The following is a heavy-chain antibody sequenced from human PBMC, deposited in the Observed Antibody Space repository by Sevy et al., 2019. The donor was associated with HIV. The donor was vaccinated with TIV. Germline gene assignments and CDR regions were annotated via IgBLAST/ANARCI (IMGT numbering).Heavy chain of an antibody. CDR3: ARAMVPNQGPFDS. J-gene: IGHJ4*02. D-gene: IGHD2-8*01. Sequence: SETRSLTCTVSSGSISNYYWNWIRQPRGKGLEWIGYIYYSGSTNYNPSLKSRVTISVDTSKNQFSLKLSSVTTADTAVYYCARAMVPNQGPFDSWGQGTLVTVSS. CDR1: SGSISNYY. V-gene: IGHV4-59*13. CDR2: IYYSGST.